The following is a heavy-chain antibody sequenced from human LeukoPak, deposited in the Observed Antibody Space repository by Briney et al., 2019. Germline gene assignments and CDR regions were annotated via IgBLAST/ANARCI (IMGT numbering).Heavy chain of an antibody. CDR1: GFTFSSYA. D-gene: IGHD3-3*02. CDR2: ISGSGGST. CDR3: AKDSIPTIYYFDY. J-gene: IGHJ4*02. V-gene: IGHV3-23*01. Sequence: GGSLRLSCAASGFTFSSYAMSWVRQAPGKGLEWASAISGSGGSTYYADSVKGRFTISRDNSKNTLYLRMSSLRAEDTAVYYCAKDSIPTIYYFDYWGQGTLVTVSS.